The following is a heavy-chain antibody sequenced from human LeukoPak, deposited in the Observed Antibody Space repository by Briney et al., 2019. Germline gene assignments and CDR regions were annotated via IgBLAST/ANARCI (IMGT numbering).Heavy chain of an antibody. CDR3: AKDFRARGYFDWLFRH. V-gene: IGHV3-30*18. Sequence: PGGSLRLSCAASGFTFSSYGMHWVRQAPDKGLEWVAVISYDGSNKYYADSVKGRFTISRDNSKNTLYLQMNSLRAEDTAVYYCAKDFRARGYFDWLFRHWGQGTLVTVSS. CDR1: GFTFSSYG. CDR2: ISYDGSNK. J-gene: IGHJ1*01. D-gene: IGHD3-9*01.